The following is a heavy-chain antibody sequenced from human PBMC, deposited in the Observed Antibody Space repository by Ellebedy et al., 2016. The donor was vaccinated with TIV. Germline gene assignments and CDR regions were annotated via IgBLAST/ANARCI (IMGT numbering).Heavy chain of an antibody. CDR2: IYSGGAT. CDR3: ARKYIYGFD. CDR1: GFTVSSNY. J-gene: IGHJ4*02. Sequence: PGGSLRLSCAASGFTVSSNYMSWVRQAPGKGLEWVSVIYSGGATSYADSVKGRVTISRDNSKNTLYLQMNRLRVEDTAVYYCARKYIYGFDWGQGTLVTVSS. V-gene: IGHV3-66*01. D-gene: IGHD5-18*01.